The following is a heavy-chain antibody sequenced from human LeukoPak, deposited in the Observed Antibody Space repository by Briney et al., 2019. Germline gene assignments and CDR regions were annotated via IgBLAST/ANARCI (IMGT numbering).Heavy chain of an antibody. J-gene: IGHJ4*02. CDR3: AKDKGQWLFDS. CDR1: GFTFEDYT. D-gene: IGHD6-19*01. Sequence: GGSLRLSCVASGFTFEDYTMHWVRQAPGKGLEWVSLISLDGGITYYADSVKGRFTVSRGNSKNSLYLQMDSLRTEDTALYYCAKDKGQWLFDSWGQGTLVTVSS. V-gene: IGHV3-43*01. CDR2: ISLDGGIT.